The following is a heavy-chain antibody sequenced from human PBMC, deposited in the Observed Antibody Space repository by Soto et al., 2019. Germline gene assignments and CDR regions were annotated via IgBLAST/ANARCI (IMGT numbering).Heavy chain of an antibody. CDR2: IYPGDSET. CDR1: GYSFTNYW. D-gene: IGHD3-22*01. V-gene: IGHV5-51*01. J-gene: IGHJ6*02. CDR3: ARLMSGYYDSSGNYYYYGMDV. Sequence: GESLKISCKGSGYSFTNYWIGWVRQMPGKGLEWMGIIYPGDSETRHSPSFQGQVTISADKSISTAYLQWSSLKASDTAMYYCARLMSGYYDSSGNYYYYGMDVWAQGTTVTVSS.